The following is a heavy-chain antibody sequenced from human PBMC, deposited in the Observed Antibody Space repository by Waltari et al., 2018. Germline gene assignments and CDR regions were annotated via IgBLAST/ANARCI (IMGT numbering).Heavy chain of an antibody. CDR2: IYTSGST. CDR1: GGSISSYY. Sequence: QLQLQESGPGLVKPSETLSLTCTVSGGSISSYYWSWIRQPAGKGLEWIGRIYTSGSTNYNPSLKSRVTMSVDTSKNQFSLKLSSVTAADTAVYYCARADYDFWSGYSANDAFDIWGQGTMVTVSS. V-gene: IGHV4-4*07. D-gene: IGHD3-3*01. J-gene: IGHJ3*02. CDR3: ARADYDFWSGYSANDAFDI.